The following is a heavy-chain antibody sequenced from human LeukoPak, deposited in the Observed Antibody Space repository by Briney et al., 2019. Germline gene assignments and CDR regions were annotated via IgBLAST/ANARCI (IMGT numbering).Heavy chain of an antibody. Sequence: SQTLSLTCTVSGGSISSGSYYWTWIRQPAGKGLEWIGRIYTSGSTNYNPSLKSRVTISVDTSKNQFSLKLSSVTAADTAVYYCARIITMIVVVITPGAFDIWGQGTMVTVSS. CDR1: GGSISSGSYY. CDR3: ARIITMIVVVITPGAFDI. D-gene: IGHD3-22*01. CDR2: IYTSGST. J-gene: IGHJ3*02. V-gene: IGHV4-61*02.